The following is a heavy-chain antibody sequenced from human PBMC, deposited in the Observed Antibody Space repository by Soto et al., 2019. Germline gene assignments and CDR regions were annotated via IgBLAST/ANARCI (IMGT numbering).Heavy chain of an antibody. V-gene: IGHV1-18*01. D-gene: IGHD6-13*01. CDR2: MSIYNGNT. CDR1: GYTFTSYG. J-gene: IGHJ3*02. CDR3: ARDPGYSTTWHQAFDI. Sequence: QVQLVQSGGEVKKPGASVRVSCKASGYTFTSYGISWVRQAPGQGLEWMGRMSIYNGNTNYVQKVQGRVTMTTDTSTSTAYLELRSLGSDDTAVYYCARDPGYSTTWHQAFDIWGQGTMVTVSS.